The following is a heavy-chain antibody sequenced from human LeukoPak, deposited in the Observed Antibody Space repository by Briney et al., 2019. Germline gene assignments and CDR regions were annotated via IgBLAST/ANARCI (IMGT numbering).Heavy chain of an antibody. CDR1: GGSISSYY. CDR2: TYYSGST. J-gene: IGHJ6*02. D-gene: IGHD3-10*01. CDR3: ARSYGSGSYYGQYYYYYYGMDV. V-gene: IGHV4-59*01. Sequence: SETLSLTCTVSGGSISSYYWSWIRQPPGKGLEWIGYTYYSGSTNYNPSLKSRVTISVDTSKNQFSLKLSSVTAADTAVYYCARSYGSGSYYGQYYYYYYGMDVWGQGTTVTVSS.